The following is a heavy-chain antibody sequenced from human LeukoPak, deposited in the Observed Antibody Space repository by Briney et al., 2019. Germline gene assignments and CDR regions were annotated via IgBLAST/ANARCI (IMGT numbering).Heavy chain of an antibody. D-gene: IGHD2-15*01. CDR1: GFTVSSNY. Sequence: GGSLRLSCAASGFTVSSNYMSWVHQAPGKGLEWVSVIYSGGSTYYADSVKGRFTISRDNSKNTLYLQMNSLRAEDTAVYYCARTPLPNCSGGSCYSPYYYYYYMDVWGKGTTVTVSS. CDR2: IYSGGST. V-gene: IGHV3-53*01. J-gene: IGHJ6*03. CDR3: ARTPLPNCSGGSCYSPYYYYYYMDV.